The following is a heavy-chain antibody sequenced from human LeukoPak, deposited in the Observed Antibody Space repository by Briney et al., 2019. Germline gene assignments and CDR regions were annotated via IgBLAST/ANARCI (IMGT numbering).Heavy chain of an antibody. CDR2: ISSSSSYI. Sequence: AGGSLRLSCAASGFTFSSYSMNWVRQAPGKGLEWVSSISSSSSYIYYADSVKGRFTISRDNAKNSLYLQMNSLRAEDTAVYYCARVANDYYDSSGHSDYWGQGTLVTVSS. CDR1: GFTFSSYS. D-gene: IGHD3-22*01. V-gene: IGHV3-21*01. J-gene: IGHJ4*02. CDR3: ARVANDYYDSSGHSDY.